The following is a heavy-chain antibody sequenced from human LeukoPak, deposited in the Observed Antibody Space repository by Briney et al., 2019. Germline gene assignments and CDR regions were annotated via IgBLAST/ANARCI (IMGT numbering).Heavy chain of an antibody. CDR2: IYYSGST. CDR3: ASSIAAAGTAGY. V-gene: IGHV4-59*06. Sequence: ASETLSLTCTVSGGSITTYYWSWIRQPPGKGLEWIGYIYYSGSTYYNPSLKSRVTISVDTSKNQFSLKLSSVTAADTAVYYCASSIAAAGTAGYWGQGTLVTVSS. J-gene: IGHJ4*02. CDR1: GGSITTYY. D-gene: IGHD6-13*01.